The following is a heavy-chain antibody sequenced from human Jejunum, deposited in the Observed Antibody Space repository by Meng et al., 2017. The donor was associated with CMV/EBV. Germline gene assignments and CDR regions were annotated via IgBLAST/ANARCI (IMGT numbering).Heavy chain of an antibody. V-gene: IGHV3-74*01. CDR1: TFSSYW. CDR3: AKSTPSQTDLWE. CDR2: IDSDESNT. D-gene: IGHD2-2*01. J-gene: IGHJ4*02. Sequence: TFSSYWMHWVRQAPGKGLVWVARIDSDESNTSDESKTRYADSVKGRFTISRDNAKNTLYLQMNSLRADDTAVYYCAKSTPSQTDLWEWGQGTLVTVSS.